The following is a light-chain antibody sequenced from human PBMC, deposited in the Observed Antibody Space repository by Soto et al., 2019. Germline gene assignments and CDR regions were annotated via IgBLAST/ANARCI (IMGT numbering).Light chain of an antibody. V-gene: IGKV3-15*01. CDR3: QQCNCWPALP. CDR2: DAS. J-gene: IGKJ4*01. CDR1: QSGNSN. Sequence: EIVMTQSPATLSVSPGERATLSCRASQSGNSNLAWYRQKPCQAPRLLISDASTRATGVPARFSGSGSGTEFALTSRSLQSEGSGIYCCQQCNCWPALPFGGGTKVEIK.